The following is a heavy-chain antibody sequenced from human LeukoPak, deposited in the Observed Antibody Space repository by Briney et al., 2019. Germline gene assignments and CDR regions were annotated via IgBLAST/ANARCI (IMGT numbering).Heavy chain of an antibody. V-gene: IGHV3-21*01. CDR2: ISGSSTYI. D-gene: IGHD4-17*01. CDR1: GFTFSTYT. Sequence: KAGGSLRLSCAASGFTFSTYTMKWIRQAPGKGLEWVSSISGSSTYIYYADSVKGRFTISRDNAKTSLYLQMDSLRAEDTAVYYCASPVTPLPYWGQGTLVTVSS. CDR3: ASPVTPLPY. J-gene: IGHJ4*02.